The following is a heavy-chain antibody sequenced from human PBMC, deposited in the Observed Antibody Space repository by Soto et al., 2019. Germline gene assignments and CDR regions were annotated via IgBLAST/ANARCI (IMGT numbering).Heavy chain of an antibody. Sequence: EVQLVESGGGLVKPGGSLRLSCAASGFTFSSYSMNWVRQAPGKGLEWVSSISSSSSYIYYADSVKGRFTISRDNAKNSLYLQMNRLRAEDTAVYYCARDDCSSTSCQVGDYWGQGTLVTFSS. J-gene: IGHJ4*02. D-gene: IGHD2-2*01. V-gene: IGHV3-21*01. CDR1: GFTFSSYS. CDR2: ISSSSSYI. CDR3: ARDDCSSTSCQVGDY.